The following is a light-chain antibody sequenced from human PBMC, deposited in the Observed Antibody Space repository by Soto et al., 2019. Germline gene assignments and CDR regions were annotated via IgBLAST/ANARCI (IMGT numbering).Light chain of an antibody. V-gene: IGLV2-8*01. Sequence: QSALTQPPSASGSPGQSVTISCNGISSDVGSYKYVSWYQQYPGKAPKLMVYEVNKRPSGVPDRFSGSKSGNTASLTVSGLQAEDEADYYCSSNAGSDNLVFGGGTKLTVL. CDR3: SSNAGSDNLV. CDR1: SSDVGSYKY. J-gene: IGLJ2*01. CDR2: EVN.